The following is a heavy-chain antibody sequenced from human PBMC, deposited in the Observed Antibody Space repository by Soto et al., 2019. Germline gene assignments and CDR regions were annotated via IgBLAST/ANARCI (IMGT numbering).Heavy chain of an antibody. CDR2: IIPFIGTA. CDR1: ACTFSGHA. J-gene: IGHJ6*02. CDR3: ARVVMTTVPASYYYGMDV. V-gene: IGHV1-69*11. Sequence: SSGKVACNPSACTFSGHAINCIRQAPGQGLQWMGRIIPFIGTANYAQKFQGRFTITAEESTSTAYMELTSLRSEDTAVYYCARVVMTTVPASYYYGMDVWGQGTTVSVSS. D-gene: IGHD4-4*01.